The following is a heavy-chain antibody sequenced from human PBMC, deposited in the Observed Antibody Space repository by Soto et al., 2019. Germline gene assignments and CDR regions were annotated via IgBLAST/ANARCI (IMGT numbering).Heavy chain of an antibody. Sequence: SVKVSCKASGGTFSSYAISWVRQAPGQGLEWMGGIIPIFGTANYAQKFQGRVTITADESTSTAYMELSSLRSEDTAVYYCARVRMASNAFDIWGQGAMVTVSS. V-gene: IGHV1-69*13. CDR1: GGTFSSYA. D-gene: IGHD5-12*01. CDR3: ARVRMASNAFDI. J-gene: IGHJ3*02. CDR2: IIPIFGTA.